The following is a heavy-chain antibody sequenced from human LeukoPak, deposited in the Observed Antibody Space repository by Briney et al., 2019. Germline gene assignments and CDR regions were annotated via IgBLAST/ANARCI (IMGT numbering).Heavy chain of an antibody. CDR3: VRAYGGFLTYFDY. V-gene: IGHV3-30-3*01. D-gene: IGHD4-23*01. CDR2: ISYDGSNK. J-gene: IGHJ4*02. Sequence: PGGSLRLSCAASGFTFSSYAMHWVRQAPGKGLEWVAVISYDGSNKYYADSVKGRFTISRDNSKNTLYLQMNSLRAEDTAVYYCVRAYGGFLTYFDYWGQGTLVTVSP. CDR1: GFTFSSYA.